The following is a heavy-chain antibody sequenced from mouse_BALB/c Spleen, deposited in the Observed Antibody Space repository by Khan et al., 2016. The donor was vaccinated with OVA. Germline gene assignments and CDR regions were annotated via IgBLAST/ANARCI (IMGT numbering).Heavy chain of an antibody. CDR3: ANIYCGYTWFAY. CDR2: IWGDGST. Sequence: VELVESGPGLVAPSQSLSITCTVSGFSLTSYGVSWVRQPPGKGLEWLGVIWGDGSTNYHSAPITRLSISKGNSKSQVFLILHSLQTSDTATHYGANIYCGYTWFAYWGQGTLVTVAA. J-gene: IGHJ3*01. V-gene: IGHV2-3*01. D-gene: IGHD2-2*01. CDR1: GFSLTSYG.